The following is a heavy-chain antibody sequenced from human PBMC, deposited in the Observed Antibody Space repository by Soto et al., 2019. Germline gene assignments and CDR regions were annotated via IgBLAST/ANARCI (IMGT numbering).Heavy chain of an antibody. D-gene: IGHD2-21*02. CDR3: ARGDVVVLTATSNFDY. Sequence: EVLLVESGGGLVKPGGSLRLSCAASGFTFSSYTMKWVRQAPGKGLEWVASISSSYYIKYADSVKGRFTISRDNAKNSLYLQMNSLRAEDTAVYYCARGDVVVLTATSNFDYWGQGTLVTVSS. J-gene: IGHJ4*02. V-gene: IGHV3-21*01. CDR2: ISSSYYI. CDR1: GFTFSSYT.